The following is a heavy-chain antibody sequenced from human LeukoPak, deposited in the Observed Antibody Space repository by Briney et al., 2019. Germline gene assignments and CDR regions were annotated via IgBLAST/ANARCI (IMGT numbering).Heavy chain of an antibody. CDR3: ARDGRISPYSGMDV. V-gene: IGHV4-59*01. Sequence: PSETLSLTCAVYGGSFSGYYWSWIRQPPGKGLEWIGYIYYSGSTDYNPSLKSRVSISVDTSKNQFSLKLNSVTPADTAVYYCARDGRISPYSGMDVWGQGTTVTVSS. CDR2: IYYSGST. J-gene: IGHJ6*02. CDR1: GGSFSGYY. D-gene: IGHD1-26*01.